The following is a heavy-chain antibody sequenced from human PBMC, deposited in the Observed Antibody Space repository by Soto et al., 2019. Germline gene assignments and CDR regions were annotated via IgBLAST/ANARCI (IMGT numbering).Heavy chain of an antibody. CDR2: IKSKTNGGTA. J-gene: IGHJ6*02. D-gene: IGHD1-20*01. V-gene: IGHV3-15*01. CDR3: ATDISLDV. Sequence: EVQLVESGGGLVKPGGSLRLSCAATGFTFTNAWLSWVRQAPGKGLGWVGLIKSKTNGGTADYAAPVKGRFTISRDDSKNTLYLQMNSLKTEDTAVYYCATDISLDVWGQGTTVTVSS. CDR1: GFTFTNAW.